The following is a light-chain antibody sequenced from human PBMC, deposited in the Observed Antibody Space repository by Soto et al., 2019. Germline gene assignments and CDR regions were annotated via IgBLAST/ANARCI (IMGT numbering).Light chain of an antibody. J-gene: IGLJ3*02. Sequence: QSALTQPASVSGSPGQSITISCTGTSSDVGGYNYVSWYQHHPGKAPKLMIYDVTNRPSGVSNRFSGSKSGNTASLTISGLQAEDEDDYYCTSYTTSSPYLVFGGGTNVTVL. V-gene: IGLV2-14*03. CDR2: DVT. CDR1: SSDVGGYNY. CDR3: TSYTTSSPYLV.